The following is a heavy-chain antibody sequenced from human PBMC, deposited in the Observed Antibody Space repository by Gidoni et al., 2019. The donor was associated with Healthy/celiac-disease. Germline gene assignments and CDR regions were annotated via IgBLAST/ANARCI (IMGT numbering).Heavy chain of an antibody. V-gene: IGHV4-34*01. CDR3: AEGIIY. CDR1: GGSFSGYY. J-gene: IGHJ4*02. Sequence: QVQLQQWGAGLLKPSETLSRTCAVYGGSFSGYYWSWSRQPPGKGLEWIGEINHSGSTNYNPSLTSRVTISVDTSKNQFSLKLSSVTAADTAVYYCAEGIIYWGQGTLVTVSS. CDR2: INHSGST.